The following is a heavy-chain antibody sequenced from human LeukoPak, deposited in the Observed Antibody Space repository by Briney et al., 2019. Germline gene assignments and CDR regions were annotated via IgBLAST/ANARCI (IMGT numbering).Heavy chain of an antibody. V-gene: IGHV4-39*07. CDR1: GGSISSSSYY. Sequence: SETLSPTCTVSGGSISSSSYYWGWIRQPPGKGLEWIGSIYYSGSTYYNPSLKSRVTISVDTSKNQFSLKLSSVTAADTAVYYCARAGGYYGSGSYQWFDPWGQGTLVTVSS. D-gene: IGHD3-10*01. CDR3: ARAGGYYGSGSYQWFDP. CDR2: IYYSGST. J-gene: IGHJ5*02.